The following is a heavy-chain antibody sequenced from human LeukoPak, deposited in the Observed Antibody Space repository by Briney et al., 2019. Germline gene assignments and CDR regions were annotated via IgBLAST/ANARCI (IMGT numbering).Heavy chain of an antibody. CDR3: ALSIVGATFDY. CDR2: IYYSGST. V-gene: IGHV4-59*08. J-gene: IGHJ4*02. Sequence: SETLSLTCTVSGGSISSYYWSWIRQPPGKGLEWIGYIYYSGSTNYNPSLTSRVTISVDTSKNQSSLKLSPVTAADTAVYYCALSIVGATFDYWGQGTLVTVSS. D-gene: IGHD1-26*01. CDR1: GGSISSYY.